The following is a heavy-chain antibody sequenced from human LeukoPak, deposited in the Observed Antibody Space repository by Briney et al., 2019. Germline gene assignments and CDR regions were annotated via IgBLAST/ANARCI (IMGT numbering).Heavy chain of an antibody. D-gene: IGHD6-13*01. J-gene: IGHJ4*02. CDR2: IYHSGST. V-gene: IGHV4-30-2*01. CDR1: GGSISSGGYY. Sequence: SETLSLTCTVSGGSISSGGYYWSWIRQPPGKGLEWIGYIYHSGSTYYNPSLKSRVTISVDRSKNQFSLKLSSVTAADTAVYYCARALAAAGNDYWGQGALITVSS. CDR3: ARALAAAGNDY.